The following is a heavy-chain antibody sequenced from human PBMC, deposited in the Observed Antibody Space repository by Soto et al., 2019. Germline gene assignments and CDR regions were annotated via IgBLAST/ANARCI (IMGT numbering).Heavy chain of an antibody. Sequence: LRLSCAASGFIFTDYYMSWIRQAPGKGLEWIGYIYYSGSAYYNPSLKSRVTISVDTSKNQFSLKLSSVTAADTAVYYCARVPAMVLWFDPWGQGTLVTVSS. CDR2: IYYSGSA. CDR3: ARVPAMVLWFDP. CDR1: GFIFTDYY. V-gene: IGHV4-31*02. D-gene: IGHD3-10*01. J-gene: IGHJ5*02.